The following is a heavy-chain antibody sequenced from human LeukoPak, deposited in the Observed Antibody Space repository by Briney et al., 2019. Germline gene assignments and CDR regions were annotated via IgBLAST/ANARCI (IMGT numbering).Heavy chain of an antibody. CDR3: SKRSPTGGGVFDY. CDR1: GFTFSSYS. V-gene: IGHV3-23*01. Sequence: GGSLRLSCAASGFTFSSYSMNWVRQAPGKGLEWVSAISGGGGTTDYADSVKGRFTISRDNSKNTVYLQMNSLRAEDTAVYYCSKRSPTGGGVFDYWGQGTLVTVSS. J-gene: IGHJ4*02. CDR2: ISGGGGTT. D-gene: IGHD4-17*01.